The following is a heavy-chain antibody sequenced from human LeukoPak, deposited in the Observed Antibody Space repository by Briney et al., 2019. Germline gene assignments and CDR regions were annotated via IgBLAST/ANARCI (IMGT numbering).Heavy chain of an antibody. CDR2: IYTSGST. D-gene: IGHD3-9*01. CDR1: GGSISSGSYY. CDR3: ARYFDWFWDY. Sequence: SQTLSLTCTVSGGSISSGSYYWSWIRQPAGKGLEWIGRIYTSGSTNYNPSLKSRVTISVDTSKNQFSLKLSSVTAADTAVYYCARYFDWFWDYWGQGTLVTVSS. J-gene: IGHJ4*02. V-gene: IGHV4-61*02.